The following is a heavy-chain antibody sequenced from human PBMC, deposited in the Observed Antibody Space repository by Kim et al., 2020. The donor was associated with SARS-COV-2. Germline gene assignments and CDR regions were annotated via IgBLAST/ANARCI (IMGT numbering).Heavy chain of an antibody. J-gene: IGHJ4*02. CDR2: ISSSFET. CDR3: SRDGSAWSRDY. V-gene: IGHV3-21*01. Sequence: GGSLRLSCVASGFTFSPSGMTWVSQAPGKGLEWVSTISSSFETYYVDSVKGRFTISRDNAKTSLYLQMNSLTVEDTAVYYCSRDGSAWSRDYWGQGTLVTVSS. CDR1: GFTFSPSG. D-gene: IGHD6-19*01.